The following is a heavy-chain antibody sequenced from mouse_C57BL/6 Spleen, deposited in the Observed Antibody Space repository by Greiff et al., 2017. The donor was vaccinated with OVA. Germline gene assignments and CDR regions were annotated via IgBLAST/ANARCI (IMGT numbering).Heavy chain of an antibody. CDR1: GFTFSDYG. J-gene: IGHJ4*01. CDR2: ISSGSSTI. CDR3: ARSGYGSPYAMDY. Sequence: DVKLVESGGGLVKPGGSLKLSCAASGFTFSDYGMHWVRQAPEKGLEWVAYISSGSSTIYYADTVKGRFTIPRDNAKNTLFLQMTSLRSEDTAMYYCARSGYGSPYAMDYWGQGTSVTVSS. V-gene: IGHV5-17*01. D-gene: IGHD1-1*01.